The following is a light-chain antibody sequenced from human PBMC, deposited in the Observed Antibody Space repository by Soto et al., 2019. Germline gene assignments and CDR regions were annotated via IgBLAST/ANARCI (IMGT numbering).Light chain of an antibody. CDR2: NDN. CDR3: ASWDAGLSASYD. CDR1: SSNIGRNA. J-gene: IGLJ1*01. Sequence: QSVLTQPPSASGTPGQRVAMSCSGSSSNIGRNAVSWYRHLPGGAPQLVIYNDNERPSGVPDRFSGSKSGTSASLAISGLQSEDEADYLCASWDAGLSASYDFGTGTKVTVL. V-gene: IGLV1-44*01.